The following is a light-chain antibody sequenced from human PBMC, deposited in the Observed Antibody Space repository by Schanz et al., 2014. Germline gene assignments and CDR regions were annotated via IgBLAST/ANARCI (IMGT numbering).Light chain of an antibody. CDR2: DVS. CDR3: SSYAGSNTWV. Sequence: QSALTQPASVSGSPGQSITISCTGTSSDVGSYNLVSWYQQHPGKAPKLMIYDVSNRPSGVSNRFSGSKSGNTASLTVSGLQAEDEAEYYCSSYAGSNTWVFGGGTKLAVL. J-gene: IGLJ2*01. CDR1: SSDVGSYNL. V-gene: IGLV2-14*02.